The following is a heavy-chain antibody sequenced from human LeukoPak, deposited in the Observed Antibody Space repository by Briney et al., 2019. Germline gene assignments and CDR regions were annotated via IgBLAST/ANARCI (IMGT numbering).Heavy chain of an antibody. D-gene: IGHD5-24*01. CDR2: ISYDGSNK. CDR1: GFTFSSYG. V-gene: IGHV3-30*18. Sequence: GGSLRLSCAASGFTFSSYGMHWVRQAPGKGLEWVAVISYDGSNKYYADSVKGRFTISRDNSKNTLYLQMNSLRAEDTAVYYCAKRSRDGYNYFDYWGQGTLVTVSS. CDR3: AKRSRDGYNYFDY. J-gene: IGHJ4*02.